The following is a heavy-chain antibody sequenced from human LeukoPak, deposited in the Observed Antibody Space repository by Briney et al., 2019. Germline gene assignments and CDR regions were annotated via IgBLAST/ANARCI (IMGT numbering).Heavy chain of an antibody. CDR3: ARSTGYSSGWYGSANYYYMDV. Sequence: PGGSLRLSCAASGFTVSSNYMSWVRQAPGKGLEWVSVIYSGGSTYYADSVKGRFTISRDNSKNTLYLQMNSLRAEDTAVYYCARSTGYSSGWYGSANYYYMDVWGKGTTVTVSS. D-gene: IGHD6-19*01. CDR1: GFTVSSNY. J-gene: IGHJ6*03. CDR2: IYSGGST. V-gene: IGHV3-53*01.